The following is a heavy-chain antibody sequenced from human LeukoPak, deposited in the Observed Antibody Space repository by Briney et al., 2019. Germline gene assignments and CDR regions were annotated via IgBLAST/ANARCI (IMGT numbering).Heavy chain of an antibody. V-gene: IGHV3-23*01. CDR3: AKIKTGTTRSFDY. Sequence: PGGSLRLSCAASGFTFSSYAMSWVRQAPGKGLEWVSAISGSGGSTYYADSVKGRFTISRDNSKNTLYLQMNSLGAEDTAVYYCAKIKTGTTRSFDYCGQGTLVTVSS. CDR2: ISGSGGST. CDR1: GFTFSSYA. D-gene: IGHD1-7*01. J-gene: IGHJ4*02.